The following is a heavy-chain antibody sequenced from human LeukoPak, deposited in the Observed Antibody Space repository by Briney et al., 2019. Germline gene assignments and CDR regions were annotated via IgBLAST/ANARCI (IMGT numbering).Heavy chain of an antibody. V-gene: IGHV1-18*01. CDR3: ARDLTHYYDSSGYYLRDY. Sequence: ASVKVSCKASGYTFTSYGISWVRQAPGQGLEWMGWISAYNGNTNYAQKLQGRVTMTTDTSTSTAYMELRSLRSDDTAVYYCARDLTHYYDSSGYYLRDYWGQGTLVTVSS. J-gene: IGHJ4*02. CDR1: GYTFTSYG. D-gene: IGHD3-22*01. CDR2: ISAYNGNT.